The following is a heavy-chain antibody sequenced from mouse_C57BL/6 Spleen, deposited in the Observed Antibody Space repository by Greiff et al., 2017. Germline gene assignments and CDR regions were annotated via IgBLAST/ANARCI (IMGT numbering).Heavy chain of an antibody. V-gene: IGHV1-69*01. Sequence: QVQLQQPGAELVMPGASVKLSCKASGYTFTSYWMPWVKQRPGQGLEWIGEIDPSDSYTNYNQKFKGKSTLAVDKSSSTAYMQLSSLTSEDSAVYYCARWATWYFDVWGTGTTVTVSS. J-gene: IGHJ1*03. CDR1: GYTFTSYW. CDR3: ARWATWYFDV. CDR2: IDPSDSYT. D-gene: IGHD3-1*01.